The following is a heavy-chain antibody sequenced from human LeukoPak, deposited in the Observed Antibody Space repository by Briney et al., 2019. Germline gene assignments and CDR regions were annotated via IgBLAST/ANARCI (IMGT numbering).Heavy chain of an antibody. V-gene: IGHV3-48*03. D-gene: IGHD5-12*01. Sequence: GGSLRLSCAASGFTFSSYEMNWVRQAPGKGLEWVSYISSSGSTIYYADSVKGRFTISRDNAKNSLYLQMNSLKTEDTAVYYCMLVATTTLSSDYWGQGTLVTVSS. CDR2: ISSSGSTI. CDR3: MLVATTTLSSDY. CDR1: GFTFSSYE. J-gene: IGHJ4*02.